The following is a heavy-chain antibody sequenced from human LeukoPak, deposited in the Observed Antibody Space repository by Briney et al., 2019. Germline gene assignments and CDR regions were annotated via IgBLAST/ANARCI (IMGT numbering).Heavy chain of an antibody. CDR1: GYSISSGYY. V-gene: IGHV4-38-2*02. J-gene: IGHJ6*03. CDR3: ARTTTVRGTYYMDV. CDR2: IYHSGST. Sequence: SETLSLTCTVSGYSISSGYYWGWIRQPPGKGLEWIGSIYHSGSTYYNPSLKSRVTISVDTSKNQFSLKLSSVTAADTAVYYCARTTTVRGTYYMDVWGKGTTVTIFS. D-gene: IGHD3-10*01.